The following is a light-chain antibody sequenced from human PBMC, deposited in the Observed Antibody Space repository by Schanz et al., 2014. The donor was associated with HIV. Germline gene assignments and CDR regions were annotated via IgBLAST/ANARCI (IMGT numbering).Light chain of an antibody. Sequence: QSALTQPASVSGSPGQSITISCTGSSGDVGPYDYVSWYQQHPGKAPKLMIYDVSKRPSGVPDRFSGSKSGNTASLTVSGLQAEDEADYYCSSYAGSNRVFGGGTKLTVL. CDR3: SSYAGSNRV. CDR1: SGDVGPYDY. CDR2: DVS. V-gene: IGLV2-8*01. J-gene: IGLJ2*01.